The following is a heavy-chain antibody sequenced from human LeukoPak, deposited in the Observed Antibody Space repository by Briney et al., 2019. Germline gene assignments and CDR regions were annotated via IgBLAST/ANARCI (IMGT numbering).Heavy chain of an antibody. Sequence: SETLSLTCAVYGGSFSGYYWSWIRQPPGKGLEWIGYIYYSGSTNYNPSLKSRVTISVDTSKNQFSLKLSSVTAADTAVYYCARHVRATAVDWFDPWGQGTLVTVSS. J-gene: IGHJ5*02. V-gene: IGHV4-59*08. CDR2: IYYSGST. CDR3: ARHVRATAVDWFDP. D-gene: IGHD6-13*01. CDR1: GGSFSGYY.